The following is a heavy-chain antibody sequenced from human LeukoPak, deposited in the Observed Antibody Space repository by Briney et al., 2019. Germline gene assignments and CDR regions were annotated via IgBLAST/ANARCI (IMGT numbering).Heavy chain of an antibody. V-gene: IGHV3-23*01. Sequence: GRSLRLSCAASGFTFSSYAMSWVRQAPGKGLEWVSAISGSGGSTYYADSVKGRFTISRDNSKNTLYLQMNSLRAEDTAVYYCAKDNRGYDYVWGSYYLDYWGQGTLVTVSS. CDR2: ISGSGGST. CDR1: GFTFSSYA. CDR3: AKDNRGYDYVWGSYYLDY. J-gene: IGHJ4*02. D-gene: IGHD3-16*01.